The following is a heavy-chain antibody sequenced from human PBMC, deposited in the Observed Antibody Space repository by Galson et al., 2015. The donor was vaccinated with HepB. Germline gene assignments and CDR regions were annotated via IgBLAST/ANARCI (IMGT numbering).Heavy chain of an antibody. D-gene: IGHD6-13*01. CDR3: ARFGGPSSSWSSNWFDP. Sequence: CKASGYTFTSYYMHWVRQAPGQGLEWMGIINPSGGSTSYAQKFQGRVTMTRDTSTSTVYMELSSLRSEDTAVYYCARFGGPSSSWSSNWFDPWGQGTLVTVSS. CDR1: GYTFTSYY. CDR2: INPSGGST. J-gene: IGHJ5*02. V-gene: IGHV1-46*03.